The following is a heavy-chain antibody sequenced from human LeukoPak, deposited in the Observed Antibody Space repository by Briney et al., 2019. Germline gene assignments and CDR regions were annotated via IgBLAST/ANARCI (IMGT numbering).Heavy chain of an antibody. V-gene: IGHV3-74*01. J-gene: IGHJ4*02. CDR1: GFTFSSYW. CDR3: AKDRGLCTNGVCYRD. Sequence: PGGSLRLSCAASGFTFSSYWMHWVRQAPGKGLVWVSRINTDGSSTSYADSVKGRFTISRDNAKNTLYLQMNALRAEDTALYYCAKDRGLCTNGVCYRDWGQGTQVTVAS. D-gene: IGHD2-8*01. CDR2: INTDGSST.